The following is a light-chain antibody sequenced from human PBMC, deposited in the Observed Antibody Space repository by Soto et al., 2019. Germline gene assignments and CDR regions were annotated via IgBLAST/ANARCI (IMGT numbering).Light chain of an antibody. CDR1: QSISSY. CDR2: DVS. CDR3: QQRSNWPPFT. V-gene: IGKV3-11*01. J-gene: IGKJ3*01. Sequence: EIVLTQSPATLSLSPGERATLSCRASQSISSYLAWYQQKPGQAPRLLIYDVSNRAPGIPARFSGSGSGTDFTLTISILEPEDFAVYYCQQRSNWPPFTFGPGTKVDI.